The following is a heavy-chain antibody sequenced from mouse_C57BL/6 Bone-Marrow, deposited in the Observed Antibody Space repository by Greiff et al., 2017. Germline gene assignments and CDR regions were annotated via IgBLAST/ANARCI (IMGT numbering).Heavy chain of an antibody. D-gene: IGHD2-1*01. J-gene: IGHJ4*01. V-gene: IGHV1-69*01. CDR2: IDPSDSYT. CDR1: GYTFTSYW. Sequence: VQLQQPGAELVMPGASVKLSCKASGYTFTSYWMHWVKQRPGQGLEWIGEIDPSDSYTNYNQKFKGKSTLTVDKSSSTAYMQLSRLTSEDSAVYYCARSEDYGNYVNAMDYWGQGTSVTVSS. CDR3: ARSEDYGNYVNAMDY.